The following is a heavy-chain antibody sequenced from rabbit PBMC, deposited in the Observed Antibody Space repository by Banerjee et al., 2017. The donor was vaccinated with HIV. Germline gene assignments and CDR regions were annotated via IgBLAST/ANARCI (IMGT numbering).Heavy chain of an antibody. D-gene: IGHD7-1*01. Sequence: QQLEESGGGLVKPGGTLTLTCTASGFSFSNSYYMCWVSQAPGKGLEWIACINSNTGNTVYASWAKGPFTISKTSSTTVTLQMTSLTAADTATYFCARDRDGDAGYGSLALWGQGTLVTVS. CDR2: INSNTGNT. CDR1: GFSFSNSYY. V-gene: IGHV1S40*01. CDR3: ARDRDGDAGYGSLAL. J-gene: IGHJ3*01.